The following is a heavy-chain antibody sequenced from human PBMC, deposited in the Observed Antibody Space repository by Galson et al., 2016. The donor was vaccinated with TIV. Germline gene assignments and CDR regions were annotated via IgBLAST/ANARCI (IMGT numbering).Heavy chain of an antibody. CDR1: GDSINSGRYY. Sequence: ETLSLTCSVSGDSINSGRYYWGWVRQSPGKGLEWLGSIFYTGSTHDNPSVEIRLTISVDTSKSQSSLRLRSVTSSDTAVYSCVSRKAMVRWGFDFWGQGILVTVSS. D-gene: IGHD3-10*01. V-gene: IGHV4-39*01. J-gene: IGHJ4*02. CDR2: IFYTGST. CDR3: VSRKAMVRWGFDF.